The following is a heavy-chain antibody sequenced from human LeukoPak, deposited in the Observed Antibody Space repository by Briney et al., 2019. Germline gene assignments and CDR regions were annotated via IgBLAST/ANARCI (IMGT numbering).Heavy chain of an antibody. CDR1: GDSINRGGYY. D-gene: IGHD3-22*01. V-gene: IGHV4-31*03. Sequence: PSETLSLTCTVSGDSINRGGYYRTWIRHHPGEGLEWIGYIYYSGTTYCNPSLKSRVTISVDTSKNQFSLNLSSLTAADTAVYYCARGGYDSSGSSVYYFDYWGQGTLVTVSS. J-gene: IGHJ4*02. CDR2: IYYSGTT. CDR3: ARGGYDSSGSSVYYFDY.